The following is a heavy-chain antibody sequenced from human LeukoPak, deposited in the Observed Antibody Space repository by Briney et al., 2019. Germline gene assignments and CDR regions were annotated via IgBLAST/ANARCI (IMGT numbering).Heavy chain of an antibody. D-gene: IGHD6-13*01. CDR3: ARPIAAAGPALIDY. V-gene: IGHV5-51*01. CDR1: GYNFPRYW. CDR2: IYPDDSDT. J-gene: IGHJ4*02. Sequence: GEALKISCKGSGYNFPRYWIGWVRQMPGKGLEWMGIIYPDDSDTRYSPSFQGQVTISADKSISTAYLQWSSLKASDTAMYYCARPIAAAGPALIDYWGQGALVTVPS.